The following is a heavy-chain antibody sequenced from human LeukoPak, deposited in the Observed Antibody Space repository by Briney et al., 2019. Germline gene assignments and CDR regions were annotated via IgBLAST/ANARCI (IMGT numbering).Heavy chain of an antibody. V-gene: IGHV5-51*01. Sequence: GESLKISCKGSGYSFTSYWIGWVRQMPGKGLEWMGIIYPGGSDTRYSPSFQGQVTISADKSISTAYLQWSSLKASDTAMYYCARRGVYCRSTSCYYFDYWGQGTLVTASS. CDR3: ARRGVYCRSTSCYYFDY. CDR1: GYSFTSYW. D-gene: IGHD2-2*01. J-gene: IGHJ4*02. CDR2: IYPGGSDT.